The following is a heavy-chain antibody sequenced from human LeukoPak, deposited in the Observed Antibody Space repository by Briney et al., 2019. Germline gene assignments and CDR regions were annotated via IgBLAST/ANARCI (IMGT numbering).Heavy chain of an antibody. D-gene: IGHD2-2*02. CDR1: GYSFTSYW. CDR3: ARSARDCSRTSCYIDY. CDR2: IYPGDSDT. Sequence: GESLKISCKGSGYSFTSYWIGWVRQMPGKGLEWMGIIYPGDSDTRYSPSFQGQVTISADKSISTAYLQWSSLKASDTAMYYCARSARDCSRTSCYIDYWGQGTLVTVSS. V-gene: IGHV5-51*01. J-gene: IGHJ4*02.